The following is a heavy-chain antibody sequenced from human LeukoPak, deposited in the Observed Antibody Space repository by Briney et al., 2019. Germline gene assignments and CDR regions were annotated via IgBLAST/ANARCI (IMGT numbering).Heavy chain of an antibody. CDR3: ARDGGWYYFDY. Sequence: GGSLRLSCAASGFTSSSYSMNWVRQAPGKGLEWVSYISSSSTIYYADSVKGRFTISRDNAKNSLYLQMNSLRAEDTAVYYCARDGGWYYFDYWGQGTLVTVSS. J-gene: IGHJ4*02. CDR1: GFTSSSYS. CDR2: ISSSSTI. V-gene: IGHV3-48*01. D-gene: IGHD6-19*01.